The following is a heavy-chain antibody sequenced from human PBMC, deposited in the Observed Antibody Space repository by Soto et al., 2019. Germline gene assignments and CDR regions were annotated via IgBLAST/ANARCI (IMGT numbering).Heavy chain of an antibody. D-gene: IGHD2-15*01. J-gene: IGHJ5*02. Sequence: PGGSLRLSCAASGFTFSGSAMHWVRQASGKGLEWVGRIRSKANSYATAYAASVKGRFTISRDDSKNTAYLQMNSLKTEDTAVYYCARFIVVVVAADNWFYPWGQGSLVTVSS. V-gene: IGHV3-73*01. CDR3: ARFIVVVVAADNWFYP. CDR2: IRSKANSYAT. CDR1: GFTFSGSA.